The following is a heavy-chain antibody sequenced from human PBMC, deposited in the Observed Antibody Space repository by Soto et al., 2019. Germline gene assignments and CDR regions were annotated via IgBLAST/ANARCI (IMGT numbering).Heavy chain of an antibody. CDR3: AREVTGGAAYFYS. D-gene: IGHD4-4*01. CDR1: GFTVSTNY. CDR2: IYSGGST. Sequence: EVQLVETGGGLIQPGGSLRLSCAASGFTVSTNYMNWVRQAPGRGLEWISIIYSGGSTSYADSVRGRFTISRDNSKNTRHLHMNSRRVDDTAVYDCAREVTGGAAYFYSWGQGTLVTVSS. J-gene: IGHJ4*02. V-gene: IGHV3-53*02.